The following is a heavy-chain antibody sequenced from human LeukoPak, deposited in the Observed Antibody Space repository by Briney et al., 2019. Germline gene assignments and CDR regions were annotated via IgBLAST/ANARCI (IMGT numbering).Heavy chain of an antibody. J-gene: IGHJ4*02. CDR3: ARHSRVTTDLDY. Sequence: NPSETRSLTCTVSGGSISSSSYYWGWIRQPPGKGLEWIGSIYYSGSTYYNPSLKSRVTISVDTSKNQFSLKLSSVTAADTAVYYCARHSRVTTDLDYWGQGTLVTVSS. CDR1: GGSISSSSYY. D-gene: IGHD1-14*01. V-gene: IGHV4-39*01. CDR2: IYYSGST.